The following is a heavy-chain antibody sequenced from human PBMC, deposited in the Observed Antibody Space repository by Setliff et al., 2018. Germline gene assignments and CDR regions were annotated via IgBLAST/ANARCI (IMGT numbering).Heavy chain of an antibody. CDR3: ARALGYCSRTSCYADAFDI. D-gene: IGHD2-2*01. Sequence: SETLSLTCAVSGYSISSDYYWGWIRQPPGKGLEWIGRMYHSGSTYYNPSLKSRVTISVDTSKSQFSLKLNYVTAADTAVYYCARALGYCSRTSCYADAFDIWGQGTMVTRLL. V-gene: IGHV4-38-2*01. J-gene: IGHJ3*02. CDR2: MYHSGST. CDR1: GYSISSDYY.